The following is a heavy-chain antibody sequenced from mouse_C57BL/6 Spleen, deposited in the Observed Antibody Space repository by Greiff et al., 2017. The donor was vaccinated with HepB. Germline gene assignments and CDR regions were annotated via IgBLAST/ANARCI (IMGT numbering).Heavy chain of an antibody. V-gene: IGHV1-82*01. Sequence: VMLVESGPELVKPGASVKISCKASGYAFSSSWMNWVKQRPGKGLEWIGRIYPGDGDTNYNGKFKGKATLTADKSSSTAYMQLSSLTSEDSAVYFCARTLYSNFYWYFDVWGTGTTVTVSS. CDR3: ARTLYSNFYWYFDV. J-gene: IGHJ1*03. CDR2: IYPGDGDT. CDR1: GYAFSSSW. D-gene: IGHD2-5*01.